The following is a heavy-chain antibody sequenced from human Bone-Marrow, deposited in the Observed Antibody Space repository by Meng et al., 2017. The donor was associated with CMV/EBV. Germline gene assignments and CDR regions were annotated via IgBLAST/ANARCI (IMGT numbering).Heavy chain of an antibody. V-gene: IGHV3-53*05. CDR3: ARPPVGLTTTTGRVDY. D-gene: IGHD4-11*01. Sequence: GGSLRLSCAASGFTVSSNYMSWVRQAPGKGLEWVSVVYSGGSTYYADSVKGRFTISTDNSKNTLYLQMNSLRAEDTAVYYCARPPVGLTTTTGRVDYWGQGTLVTVSS. CDR2: VYSGGST. J-gene: IGHJ4*02. CDR1: GFTVSSNY.